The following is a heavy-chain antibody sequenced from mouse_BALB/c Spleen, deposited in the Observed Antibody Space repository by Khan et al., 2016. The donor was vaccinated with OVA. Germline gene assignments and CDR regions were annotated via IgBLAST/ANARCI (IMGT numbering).Heavy chain of an antibody. Sequence: VQLQESGAELARPGASVKLSCKASGYTFTDYYINWVRQRNGQGLEWIGDIYPGIGNTYYNEMFKGKATLNADKSSSTAYMQLNSQTSEDSAVYYWARSGTGSFLYCGQGTLVTVSA. D-gene: IGHD4-1*01. J-gene: IGHJ3*01. CDR2: IYPGIGNT. V-gene: IGHV1-77*01. CDR1: GYTFTDYY. CDR3: ARSGTGSFLY.